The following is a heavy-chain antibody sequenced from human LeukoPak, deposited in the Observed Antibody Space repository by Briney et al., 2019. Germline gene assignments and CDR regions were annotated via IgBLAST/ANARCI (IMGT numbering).Heavy chain of an antibody. CDR2: INQDGSEY. J-gene: IGHJ4*02. D-gene: IGHD6-19*01. CDR1: GGSISSSSYY. Sequence: ETLSLTCTVSGGSISSSSYYWGWIRQPPGKGLEWVANINQDGSEYYYVDSVKGRFTIFRDNAKNSLYLQMNSLRADDTAVYYCGREPGLAVADYWGQGTLVTVSS. V-gene: IGHV3-7*01. CDR3: GREPGLAVADY.